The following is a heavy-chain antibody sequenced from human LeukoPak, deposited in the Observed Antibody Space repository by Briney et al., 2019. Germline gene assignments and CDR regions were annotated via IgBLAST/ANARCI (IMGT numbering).Heavy chain of an antibody. D-gene: IGHD1-26*01. V-gene: IGHV3-30*04. Sequence: GGSLRLSCAASGFTFSSYAMHWVRQAPGKGLEWVAVISYDGSNKYYADSVKGRFTISRDNSKNTLYLQMNSLRAEDTAVYYCARDLSIVGAKDGFDYWGQGTLVIVSS. J-gene: IGHJ4*02. CDR3: ARDLSIVGAKDGFDY. CDR2: ISYDGSNK. CDR1: GFTFSSYA.